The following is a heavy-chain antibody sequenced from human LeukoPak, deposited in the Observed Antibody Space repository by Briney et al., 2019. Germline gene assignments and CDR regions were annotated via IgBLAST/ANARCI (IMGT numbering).Heavy chain of an antibody. CDR1: GSSISSYY. Sequence: SETLSLACAVSGSSISSYYWSWIRQPPGKGLEWIGYIYYSGSTNYNPSLKSRVTISVDTSKNQFSLRLTSVTAADTAVYYCARRRGDSNFDYWGQGTLVTVSS. J-gene: IGHJ4*02. CDR3: ARRRGDSNFDY. V-gene: IGHV4-59*08. D-gene: IGHD3-10*01. CDR2: IYYSGST.